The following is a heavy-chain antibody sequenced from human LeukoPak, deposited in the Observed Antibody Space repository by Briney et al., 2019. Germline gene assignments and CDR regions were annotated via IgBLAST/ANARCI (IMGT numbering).Heavy chain of an antibody. V-gene: IGHV1-69*04. CDR1: GGTFSSYA. CDR3: ARGVAGLHY. D-gene: IGHD6-19*01. J-gene: IGHJ4*02. CDR2: IIPILGIA. Sequence: GASVKVSCKASGGTFSSYAISWVRQAPGQGLEWMGRIIPILGIANYAQRFQGRVTITADKSTSTAYMELSSLRSEDTAVYYCARGVAGLHYWGQGTLVTVSS.